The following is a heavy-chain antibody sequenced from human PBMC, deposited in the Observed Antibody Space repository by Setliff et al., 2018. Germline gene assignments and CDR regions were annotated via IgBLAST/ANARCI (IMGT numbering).Heavy chain of an antibody. D-gene: IGHD3-22*01. CDR3: ARLWISYESNTYFYPKYFDF. J-gene: IGHJ4*02. CDR1: GGSISSGDAS. Sequence: KASETLSLTCAVSGGSISSGDASWSWVRQPPGKGLEWIGYIYHAGSTYYNPSLESRVTISIDKPNKQFSLRLNSVTAADTAVYYCARLWISYESNTYFYPKYFDFWGQGTLVTVSS. V-gene: IGHV4-30-2*02. CDR2: IYHAGST.